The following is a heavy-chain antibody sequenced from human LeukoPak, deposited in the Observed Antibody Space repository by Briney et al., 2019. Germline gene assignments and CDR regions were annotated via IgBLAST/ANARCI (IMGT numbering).Heavy chain of an antibody. V-gene: IGHV3-64*01. J-gene: IGHJ4*02. CDR3: ARDGGGSYQFFDY. CDR1: GFTFSSYA. Sequence: GGSLRLSCAASGFTFSSYAMHWVRQAPGKGLEYVSAISSNGGSTYYANSVKGRFTISRDNSKNTLYLQMGSLRAEDMAVYYCARDGGGSYQFFDYWGQGTLVTVSS. CDR2: ISSNGGST. D-gene: IGHD1-26*01.